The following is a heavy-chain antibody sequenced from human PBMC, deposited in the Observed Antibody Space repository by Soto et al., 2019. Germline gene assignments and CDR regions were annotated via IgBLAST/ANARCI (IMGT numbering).Heavy chain of an antibody. Sequence: KTSETLSLTCTVSGGSISSGGYYWSWIRQHPGKGLEWIGYIYYSGSTYYNPSLKSRVTISVDTSKNQFSLKLSSVTAADTAVYYCARVRGGLGNYTPLPSRWGQGTLVTGLL. CDR2: IYYSGST. CDR3: ARVRGGLGNYTPLPSR. J-gene: IGHJ4*02. D-gene: IGHD3-10*01. CDR1: GGSISSGGYY. V-gene: IGHV4-31*03.